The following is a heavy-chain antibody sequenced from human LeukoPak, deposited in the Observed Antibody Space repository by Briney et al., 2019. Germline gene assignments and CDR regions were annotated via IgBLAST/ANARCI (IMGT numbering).Heavy chain of an antibody. Sequence: GASVKVSCKASGYTFSSYGISWVRQAPGQGLEWMGWISGYNGNTNYAQKLQGRVTMITDTSTSTAYMELRSLTSDDTAVYYCARVSVSAYDLEGYYFDSWGQGTLVTVSS. CDR3: ARVSVSAYDLEGYYFDS. CDR1: GYTFSSYG. D-gene: IGHD5-12*01. V-gene: IGHV1-18*01. CDR2: ISGYNGNT. J-gene: IGHJ4*02.